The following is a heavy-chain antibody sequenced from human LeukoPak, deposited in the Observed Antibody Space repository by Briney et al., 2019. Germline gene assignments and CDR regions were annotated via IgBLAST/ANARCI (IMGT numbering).Heavy chain of an antibody. D-gene: IGHD3-10*01. Sequence: SETLSLTCTVSGGSISSYYWRWIRQPPGKGLEWIGYIYYSGSTNYNPSLKSRVTISVDTSKNQFSLKLSSVTAADTAVYYCAGITMVRGVPVDYFDYWGQGTLVTVSS. CDR2: IYYSGST. CDR1: GGSISSYY. J-gene: IGHJ4*02. CDR3: AGITMVRGVPVDYFDY. V-gene: IGHV4-59*01.